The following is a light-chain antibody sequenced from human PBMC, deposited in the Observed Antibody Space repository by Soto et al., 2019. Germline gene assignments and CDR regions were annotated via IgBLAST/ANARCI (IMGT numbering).Light chain of an antibody. CDR1: QTVYNN. CDR2: GAS. V-gene: IGKV3D-15*01. J-gene: IGKJ1*01. Sequence: EIVLTQSPATLSSSPGERATLSCRASQTVYNNLAWYQNRPGQAPRLLIHGASTRATGVPAKVSGSGSGTEFNLTISRLQSEDFAVYDCQQHDSWTRTFGQGTKVDIK. CDR3: QQHDSWTRT.